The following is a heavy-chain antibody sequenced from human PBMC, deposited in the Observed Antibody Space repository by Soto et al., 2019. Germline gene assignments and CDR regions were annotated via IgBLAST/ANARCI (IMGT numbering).Heavy chain of an antibody. Sequence: SETLSLTCTVSGGSISSYYWSWIPQPPGKGLDWIGYIYYNGSTNYNPSLKSRVTISKDTSKNQFSLRLTSVTAADTAVYYCARGRGYSGCALGYWGQGTLVTVSS. CDR3: ARGRGYSGCALGY. CDR1: GGSISSYY. V-gene: IGHV4-59*01. D-gene: IGHD5-12*01. J-gene: IGHJ4*02. CDR2: IYYNGST.